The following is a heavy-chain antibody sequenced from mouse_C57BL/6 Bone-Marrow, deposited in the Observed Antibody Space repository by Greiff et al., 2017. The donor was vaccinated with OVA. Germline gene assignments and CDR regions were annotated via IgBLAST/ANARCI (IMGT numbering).Heavy chain of an antibody. D-gene: IGHD1-1*01. CDR1: GFSLSTFGMG. J-gene: IGHJ2*01. V-gene: IGHV8-8*01. Sequence: QVTLKVSGPGILQPSQTLSLTCSFSGFSLSTFGMGVGWIRQPSGKGLEWLAHIWWDDDKYYTPALKRRLTISKDTSKNQVFLKIANVDTANTATYYCARIASGDYYGSHFDNWGRGTTLTVSS. CDR2: IWWDDDK. CDR3: ARIASGDYYGSHFDN.